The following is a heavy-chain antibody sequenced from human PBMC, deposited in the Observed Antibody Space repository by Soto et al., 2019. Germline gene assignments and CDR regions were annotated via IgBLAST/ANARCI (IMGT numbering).Heavy chain of an antibody. V-gene: IGHV4-59*01. J-gene: IGHJ4*02. CDR1: GGSINSYC. CDR3: ARGTQGGYGSDGGCYSENDS. CDR2: IYYSGGT. Sequence: QVQLQESGPGLVKPSETLSLTCTVSGGSINSYCWSWIRQPPGKGLEWIGHIYYSGGTSYNPSLKSRVTRSMDTSKNQFSLKLSSVSAADTAVYYCARGTQGGYGSDGGCYSENDSWGQGTLVTVSS. D-gene: IGHD2-15*01.